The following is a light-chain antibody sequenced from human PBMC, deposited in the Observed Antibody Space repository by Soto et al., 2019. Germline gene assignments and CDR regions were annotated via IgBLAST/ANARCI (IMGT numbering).Light chain of an antibody. CDR1: QSVGSTF. J-gene: IGKJ1*01. Sequence: EIVLTQSPCALSLSPGERATLSCRASQSVGSTFLAWYQQKPGHPPSLLIYDVSIRATGIPDRFSGSWSGTDFTLSISRLEPEDFAVYYCRQFVSSPPRTFGQGTKVEIK. V-gene: IGKV3-20*01. CDR3: RQFVSSPPRT. CDR2: DVS.